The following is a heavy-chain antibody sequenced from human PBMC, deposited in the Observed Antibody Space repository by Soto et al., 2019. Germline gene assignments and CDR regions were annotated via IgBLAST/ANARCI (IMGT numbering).Heavy chain of an antibody. J-gene: IGHJ4*01. D-gene: IGHD2-2*01. CDR1: GGSIRNVY. CDR2: IFHSGNA. CDR3: ARAHAPTLPFDY. V-gene: IGHV4-59*01. Sequence: PSETLSLTCTVSGGSIRNVYWSWIRQPPGKGLEWIGFIFHSGNAKYNPSLKSRVTISVDTSKNQFSLSLDSVTAADTAVYFCARAHAPTLPFDYWGQGTLVTV.